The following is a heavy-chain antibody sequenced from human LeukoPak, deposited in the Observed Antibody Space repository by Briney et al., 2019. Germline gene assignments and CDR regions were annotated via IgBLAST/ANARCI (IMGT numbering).Heavy chain of an antibody. CDR2: IYYSGST. V-gene: IGHV4-59*01. CDR1: GGSISSYY. CDR3: AREYYYDSSGYDY. D-gene: IGHD3-22*01. J-gene: IGHJ4*02. Sequence: SETLSLTCTVSGGSISSYYWSWIRQPPGKGLEWIGYIYYSGSTNYNPSLKSRVTISVDTSKNQFSLKLSSVTAADTAVYYCAREYYYDSSGYDYWGQGTLVTVSS.